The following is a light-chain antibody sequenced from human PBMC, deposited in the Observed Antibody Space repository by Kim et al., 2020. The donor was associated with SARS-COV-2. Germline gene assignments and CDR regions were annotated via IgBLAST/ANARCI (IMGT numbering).Light chain of an antibody. Sequence: GAKGTISCSGRTSNIGSDSVSWYQHLPGTAPNLLIYDNNKRPSGIPDRFSGSKSGTSATLAITGLQTGDEADYYCGTWDTSLRIGVFGGGTQLTVL. CDR3: GTWDTSLRIGV. CDR1: TSNIGSDS. CDR2: DNN. V-gene: IGLV1-51*01. J-gene: IGLJ2*01.